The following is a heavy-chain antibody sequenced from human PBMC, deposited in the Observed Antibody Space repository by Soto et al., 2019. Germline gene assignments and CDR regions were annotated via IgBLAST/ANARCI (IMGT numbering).Heavy chain of an antibody. Sequence: SETLSLTCTVSGGSISSSSYYWGWIRQPPGKGLEWIGSIYYSGSTYYNPSLKSRVTISVDTSKNQFSLKLSSVTAADTAVYYCAKDYRLRGYMDVWGKGTTVTVSS. CDR1: GGSISSSSYY. CDR2: IYYSGST. J-gene: IGHJ6*03. D-gene: IGHD3-10*01. V-gene: IGHV4-39*02. CDR3: AKDYRLRGYMDV.